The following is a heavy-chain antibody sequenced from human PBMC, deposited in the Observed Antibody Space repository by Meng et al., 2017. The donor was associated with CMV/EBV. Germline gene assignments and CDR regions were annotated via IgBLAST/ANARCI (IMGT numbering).Heavy chain of an antibody. CDR1: GGSFSGYY. D-gene: IGHD3-10*01. Sequence: VQLQQWGAGLVKPSETRSLTCAVIGGSFSGYYWSWIRQPPGKGLEWIGEINHSGSTNYNPSLKSRVTISVDTSKNQFSLKLSSVTAADTAVYYCARESMVRGEDWGQGTLVTVSS. CDR2: INHSGST. V-gene: IGHV4-34*01. CDR3: ARESMVRGED. J-gene: IGHJ4*02.